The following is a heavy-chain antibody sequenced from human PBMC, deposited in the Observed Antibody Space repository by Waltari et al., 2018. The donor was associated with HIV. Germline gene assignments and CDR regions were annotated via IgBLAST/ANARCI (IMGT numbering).Heavy chain of an antibody. CDR3: TRGGARYFYVGGGDF. V-gene: IGHV3-48*01. Sequence: EVQLAESGGGAVQPGGSLRLSCAGSGFTMSNHNMNWARQAPGKGLEWISVIRASGTTTYYADSVKGRFTISRDNAKNSLYLQMNSLRAEDSALYYCTRGGARYFYVGGGDFWGQGTLVSVSS. D-gene: IGHD3-16*01. CDR2: IRASGTTT. J-gene: IGHJ4*02. CDR1: GFTMSNHN.